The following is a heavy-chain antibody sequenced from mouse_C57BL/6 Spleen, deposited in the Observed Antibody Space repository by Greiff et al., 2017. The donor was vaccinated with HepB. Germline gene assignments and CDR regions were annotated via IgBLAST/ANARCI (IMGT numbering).Heavy chain of an antibody. CDR1: GYTFTSYW. V-gene: IGHV1-64*01. CDR3: ASGDGYDGYYAMDY. J-gene: IGHJ4*01. D-gene: IGHD2-2*01. Sequence: VKLQQPGAELVKPGASVKLSCKASGYTFTSYWMHWVKQRPGQGLEWIGMIHPNSGSTNYNEKFKSKATLTVDKSSSTAYMQLSSLTSEDSAVYYCASGDGYDGYYAMDYWGQGTSVTVSS. CDR2: IHPNSGST.